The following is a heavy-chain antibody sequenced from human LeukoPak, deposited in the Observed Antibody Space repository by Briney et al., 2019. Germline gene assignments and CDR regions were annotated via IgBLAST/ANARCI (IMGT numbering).Heavy chain of an antibody. J-gene: IGHJ5*02. CDR2: IKSKTDGGTT. Sequence: GGSLRLSCAASGFTFSNAWMSWVRQAPGKGLEWVGHIKSKTDGGTTDYAAPVKGRFTISRGDSKNTLYLQMNSLKTEDTAVYYCTTDLGIAVAGRWFDPWGQGTLVTVSS. V-gene: IGHV3-15*01. D-gene: IGHD6-19*01. CDR3: TTDLGIAVAGRWFDP. CDR1: GFTFSNAW.